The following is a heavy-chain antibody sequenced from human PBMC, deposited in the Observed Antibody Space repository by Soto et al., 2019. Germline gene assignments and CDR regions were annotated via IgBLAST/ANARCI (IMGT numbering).Heavy chain of an antibody. D-gene: IGHD3-3*01. CDR3: ARGGGVGVAGSAAFDM. J-gene: IGHJ3*02. V-gene: IGHV1-2*02. CDR2: INPATGAA. CDR1: GYPVTAYY. Sequence: QLHLVQSGAVVKKPGASVTVSCSASGYPVTAYYMHWVRQAPGRGLEWMGGINPATGAAKYTQTFQGRVTMTGETSTSTVFMELSGLTSEDTAFFYCARGGGVGVAGSAAFDMWGQGTLVTVSS.